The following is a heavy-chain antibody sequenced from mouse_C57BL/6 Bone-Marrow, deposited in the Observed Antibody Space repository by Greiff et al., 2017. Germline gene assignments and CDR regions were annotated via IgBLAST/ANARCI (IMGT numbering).Heavy chain of an antibody. CDR1: GYTFTSYW. D-gene: IGHD2-14*01. CDR3: APYDPYAMDY. CDR2: IDPSDSYT. J-gene: IGHJ4*01. Sequence: QVQLQQPGAELVKPGASVKLSCKASGYTFTSYWMQWVKQRPGQGLEWIGEIDPSDSYTNYNQKFKGKATLTVDPSSSTAYMQLSSLTSEDSAVYYCAPYDPYAMDYWGQGTSVTVSS. V-gene: IGHV1-50*01.